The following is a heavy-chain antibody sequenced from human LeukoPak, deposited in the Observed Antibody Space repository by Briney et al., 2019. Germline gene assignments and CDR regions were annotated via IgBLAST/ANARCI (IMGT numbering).Heavy chain of an antibody. CDR1: GYSFTSYW. CDR3: ARLPYYYGSGSYRYMDV. D-gene: IGHD3-10*01. V-gene: IGHV5-51*01. CDR2: VYPGDSET. J-gene: IGHJ6*03. Sequence: GESLKISCKGSGYSFTSYWIGWVRQMPGKGLEWMGIVYPGDSETIYSPSFQGQVCISTDKLVNTAYLQWSSLKASDSAMYYCARLPYYYGSGSYRYMDVWGKGTTVTVSS.